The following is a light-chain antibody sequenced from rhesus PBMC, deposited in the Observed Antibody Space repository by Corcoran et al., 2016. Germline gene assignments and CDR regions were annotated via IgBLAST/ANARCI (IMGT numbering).Light chain of an antibody. V-gene: IGKV2-72*01. Sequence: DIVMTQTPLSLPITPGEPASISCRTSQSLLHSNGNTYLHWYLQKPGPSPQLLIYGTSNRASGVPDRFSGSGSGTDFTLKISKVEAEDVGVYYCAQAIAFPLTFGGGTKVEIK. CDR1: QSLLHSNGNTY. CDR3: AQAIAFPLT. J-gene: IGKJ4*01. CDR2: GTS.